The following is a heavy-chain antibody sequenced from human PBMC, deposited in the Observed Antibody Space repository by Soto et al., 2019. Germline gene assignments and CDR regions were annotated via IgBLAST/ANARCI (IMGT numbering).Heavy chain of an antibody. D-gene: IGHD3-10*01. CDR3: ARARGRITMVRGVPVPFDP. J-gene: IGHJ5*02. Sequence: QVQLVQSGAEVKKPGSSVKVSCKASGGTFSSYAISWVRQAPGQGLEWMGGIIPIFGTANYAQKFQGRVTITADESTRTAYLELTNLRSEDTAVYYCARARGRITMVRGVPVPFDPWGQGTLVTVAS. CDR1: GGTFSSYA. V-gene: IGHV1-69*01. CDR2: IIPIFGTA.